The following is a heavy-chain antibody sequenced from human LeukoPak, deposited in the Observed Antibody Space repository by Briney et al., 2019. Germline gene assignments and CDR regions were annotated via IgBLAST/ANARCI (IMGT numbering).Heavy chain of an antibody. CDR2: IGSSSSYI. Sequence: GGSLRLSYVASGFSFSTYSMNWVRQAPGKGLEWVSSIGSSSSYIYYADSVKGRFTISRDNAQNSLYLQMISLRAEDTAVYYCASSHYYYYMDVWGKGTTVTVSS. J-gene: IGHJ6*03. CDR3: ASSHYYYYMDV. CDR1: GFSFSTYS. V-gene: IGHV3-21*01.